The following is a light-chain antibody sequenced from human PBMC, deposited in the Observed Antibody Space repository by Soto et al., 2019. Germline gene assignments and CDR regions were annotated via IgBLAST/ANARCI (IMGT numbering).Light chain of an antibody. CDR2: DTS. V-gene: IGKV3-11*01. J-gene: IGKJ1*01. CDR1: QSVSNS. Sequence: SVLSQSQATLSLSPGERATLSCRASQSVSNSLAWYQQKPGQAPRLLIYDTSNRATGIPARFSGSGSGTDFTLTISSLEPEDFALYYCQQRSNWPKTFGQGTKVDIK. CDR3: QQRSNWPKT.